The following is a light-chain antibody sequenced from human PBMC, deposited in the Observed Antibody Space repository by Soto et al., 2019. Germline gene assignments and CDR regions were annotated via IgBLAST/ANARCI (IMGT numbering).Light chain of an antibody. V-gene: IGLV2-14*01. CDR2: EVT. CDR3: SSYTSSTDYV. J-gene: IGLJ1*01. Sequence: LAQPASVSGSPGQSITISCTGTTSDFGFYNYVSWYQHHPGKAPKLLIYEVTNRHSGVSNRFSGSKSGNTASLTISGLQAEDEAHYYCSSYTSSTDYVFGTGTKVTVL. CDR1: TSDFGFYNY.